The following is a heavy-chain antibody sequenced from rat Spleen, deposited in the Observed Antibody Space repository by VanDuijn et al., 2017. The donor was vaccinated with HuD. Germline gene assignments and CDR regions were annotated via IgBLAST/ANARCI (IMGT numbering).Heavy chain of an antibody. V-gene: IGHV5-58*01. J-gene: IGHJ2*01. CDR3: ARHGSYRGGSDYFDY. Sequence: EVQLVETGGGLVQPGRSLKLSCVASGFTFSSYWMYWIRQAPGKGLEWISSINTDGGSSYYPDSVKGRFTISRDNAKSTLYLQMNSLRSEDTATYYCARHGSYRGGSDYFDYWGQGVMVTVSS. CDR2: INTDGGSS. D-gene: IGHD1-3*01. CDR1: GFTFSSYW.